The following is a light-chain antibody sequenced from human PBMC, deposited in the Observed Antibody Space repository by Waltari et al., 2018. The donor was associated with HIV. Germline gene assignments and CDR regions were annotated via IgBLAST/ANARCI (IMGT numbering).Light chain of an antibody. V-gene: IGLV3-1*01. Sequence: SYELTQSPSVSVSPGQTVTITCSGDKLGSKFVSWYQQKAGQSPLLVIFQDSQRPSGIPERFSGSNSGNSATLTITGTKPMDEADYYCQSWGTDTAVFGTGTKVTVL. CDR3: QSWGTDTAV. J-gene: IGLJ1*01. CDR2: QDS. CDR1: KLGSKF.